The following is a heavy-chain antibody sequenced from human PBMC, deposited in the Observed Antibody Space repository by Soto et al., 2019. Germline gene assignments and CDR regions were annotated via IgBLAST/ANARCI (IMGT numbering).Heavy chain of an antibody. D-gene: IGHD6-13*01. V-gene: IGHV3-23*01. J-gene: IGHJ6*02. CDR1: GFTFSSYA. Sequence: PGGSLRLSCAASGFTFSSYAMSWVRQAPGKGLEWVSAISGSGGSTYYADSVKGRFTISRDNSKNTLYLQMNSLRAEDTAVYYCARGIAAAPGGMDVWGQGTTVTVSS. CDR3: ARGIAAAPGGMDV. CDR2: ISGSGGST.